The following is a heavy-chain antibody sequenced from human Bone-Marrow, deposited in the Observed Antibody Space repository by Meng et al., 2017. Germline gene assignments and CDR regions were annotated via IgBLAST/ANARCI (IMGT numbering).Heavy chain of an antibody. CDR2: IYHSGTA. J-gene: IGHJ4*02. D-gene: IGHD5-24*01. V-gene: IGHV4-30-2*01. CDR3: ARGDGYNRYFDY. Sequence: QLHLQESGSGLVKPSQTLSLTCAVSGGSISSDNYPWSWIRQPPGKGLESIGYIYHSGTAYYNPSLESRVTISVDRSKNQFSLKLSSVTAADTAVYYCARGDGYNRYFDYWGQGTLVTVSS. CDR1: GGSISSDNYP.